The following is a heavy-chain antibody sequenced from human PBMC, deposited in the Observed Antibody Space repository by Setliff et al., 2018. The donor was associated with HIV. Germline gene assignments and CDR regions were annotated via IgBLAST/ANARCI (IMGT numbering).Heavy chain of an antibody. D-gene: IGHD6-6*01. V-gene: IGHV1-46*01. CDR2: INPSSGST. Sequence: ASVKVSCQASGYTFTSYYMHWVRQAPGQGLEWMGIINPSSGSTTYAQKFQGRVTMTRDTSTSTVYMELSSLRSEDTAVYYCARDPAPSSSASYFQHWGQGTPVTVS. CDR3: ARDPAPSSSASYFQH. CDR1: GYTFTSYY. J-gene: IGHJ1*01.